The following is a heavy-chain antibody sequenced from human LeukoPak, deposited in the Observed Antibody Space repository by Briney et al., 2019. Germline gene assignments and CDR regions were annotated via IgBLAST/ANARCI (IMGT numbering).Heavy chain of an antibody. J-gene: IGHJ4*02. V-gene: IGHV3-23*01. Sequence: GGSLRLSCAASRFTFNRYAISWVRQAPRKGLEWVSSISGSGGGTFYASSVRGRFTISRDNAKNTLYLQMNSLRAEDTAVYYCASEPSDILRGGFEYWGQGALVTVSS. CDR2: ISGSGGGT. D-gene: IGHD3-9*01. CDR3: ASEPSDILRGGFEY. CDR1: RFTFNRYA.